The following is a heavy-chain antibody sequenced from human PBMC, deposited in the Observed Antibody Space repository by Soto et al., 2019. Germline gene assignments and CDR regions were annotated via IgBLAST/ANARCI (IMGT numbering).Heavy chain of an antibody. Sequence: GGSLRLSCVGSGFTFGSRAMSWVRQAPGEGLEWVSTTTDTGGGTKYADSVRGRFTISRDNSKNTIDLQMSSLRADASAVYYCARGSEDSYPGSRVFDFWGRRTLVTVSS. CDR2: TTDTGGGT. V-gene: IGHV3-23*01. D-gene: IGHD3-10*01. CDR1: GFTFGSRA. CDR3: ARGSEDSYPGSRVFDF. J-gene: IGHJ4*02.